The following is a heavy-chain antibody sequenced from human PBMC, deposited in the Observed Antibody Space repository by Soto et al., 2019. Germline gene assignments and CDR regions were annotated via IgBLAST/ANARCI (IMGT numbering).Heavy chain of an antibody. J-gene: IGHJ5*02. CDR2: IYNSGSI. Sequence: SETLSLTCTVSGDSISSYYWSWIRQTPGKGLEWIGYIYNSGSINYNPSLKSRVTISVDTSKNQFSLKLTSVTAADTAVYYCARSRWFDPWGQGTLVTVSS. V-gene: IGHV4-59*01. CDR3: ARSRWFDP. CDR1: GDSISSYY.